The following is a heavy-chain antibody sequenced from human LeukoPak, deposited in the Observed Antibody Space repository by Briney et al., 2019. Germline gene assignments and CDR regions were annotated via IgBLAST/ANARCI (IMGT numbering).Heavy chain of an antibody. CDR2: ISWNSVSM. D-gene: IGHD3-22*01. V-gene: IGHV3-9*03. J-gene: IGHJ3*01. CDR1: GFTFSDYG. Sequence: GGSLRLSCAASGFTFSDYGMHWVRHVPGKGLEGVSGISWNSVSMDYADSVKGRFSISRDNAKNSLYLQMNNLRPEDMAIYFCAKGLSSAYGLDGFDVWGQGTMVTVSS. CDR3: AKGLSSAYGLDGFDV.